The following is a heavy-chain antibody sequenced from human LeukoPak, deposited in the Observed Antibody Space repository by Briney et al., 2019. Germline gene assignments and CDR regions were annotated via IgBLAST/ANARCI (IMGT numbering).Heavy chain of an antibody. D-gene: IGHD3-9*01. CDR1: GFTFTSYA. Sequence: GGSLRLSCAASGFTFTSYAMSWVRQAPGKGLEWVSAISGSGGSTYYADSVKGRFTISRDNSKNTLYLQMNSLRAEDTAVYYCAKGDYDILTGYYTPPLWGQGTLVTVSS. V-gene: IGHV3-23*01. J-gene: IGHJ4*02. CDR3: AKGDYDILTGYYTPPL. CDR2: ISGSGGST.